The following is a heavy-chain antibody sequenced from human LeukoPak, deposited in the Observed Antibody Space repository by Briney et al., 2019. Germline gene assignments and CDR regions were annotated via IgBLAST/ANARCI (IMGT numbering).Heavy chain of an antibody. CDR1: GYTFIDHD. CDR3: ARDPYYYGSGSYWFDP. D-gene: IGHD3-10*01. V-gene: IGHV1-18*01. CDR2: ISAYNGNT. J-gene: IGHJ5*02. Sequence: ASVKVSCKASGYTFIDHDVNWVRQAPGQGLEWMGWISAYNGNTNYAQKLQGRVTMTTDTSTSTAYMELRSLRSDDTAVYYCARDPYYYGSGSYWFDPWGQGTLVTVSS.